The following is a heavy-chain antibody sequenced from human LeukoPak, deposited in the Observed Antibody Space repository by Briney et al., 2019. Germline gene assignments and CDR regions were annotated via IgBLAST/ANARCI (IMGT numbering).Heavy chain of an antibody. CDR3: AKDSGSYSTALDY. CDR1: GFTVSSNY. Sequence: GGSLRLSCAASGFTVSSNYMSWVRQAPGKGLEWVSAISGSGGSTYYADSVKGRFTISRDNSKNTLYLQMNSLRAEDTAVYYCAKDSGSYSTALDYWGQGTLVTVSS. V-gene: IGHV3-23*01. CDR2: ISGSGGST. D-gene: IGHD1-26*01. J-gene: IGHJ4*02.